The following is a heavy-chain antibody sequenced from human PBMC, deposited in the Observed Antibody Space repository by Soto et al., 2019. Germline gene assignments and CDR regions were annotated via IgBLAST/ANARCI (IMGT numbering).Heavy chain of an antibody. CDR2: ISIGNSTT. Sequence: EVQLVESGGGLVQRGGSLRLSCAASGFTFSSYSMNWVRQAPGKGLEWISYISIGNSTTYYADSVKGRVTTSRDNANNSLYLQMNSLRDEDTAVFYCARGFGGPARTWHFELWGRGTLVTVSS. J-gene: IGHJ2*01. CDR1: GFTFSSYS. D-gene: IGHD3-10*01. V-gene: IGHV3-48*02. CDR3: ARGFGGPARTWHFEL.